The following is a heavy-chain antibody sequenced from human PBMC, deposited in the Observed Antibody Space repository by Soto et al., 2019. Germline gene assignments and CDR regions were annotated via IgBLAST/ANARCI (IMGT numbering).Heavy chain of an antibody. Sequence: SVKVSCKASGGTFSSYAISWVRQAPGRGLEWMGGIIPIFGTANYAQKFQGRVTITADESTSTAYMELSSLRSEDTAVYYCARGVVVVAATSYYYYYGMDVWGQGTTVT. CDR2: IIPIFGTA. CDR1: GGTFSSYA. CDR3: ARGVVVVAATSYYYYYGMDV. V-gene: IGHV1-69*13. J-gene: IGHJ6*02. D-gene: IGHD2-15*01.